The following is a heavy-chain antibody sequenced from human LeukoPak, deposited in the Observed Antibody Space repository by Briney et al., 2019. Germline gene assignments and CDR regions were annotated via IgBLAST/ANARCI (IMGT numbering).Heavy chain of an antibody. D-gene: IGHD6-6*01. CDR3: VKDRSIAAPNNYFFYS. CDR2: ISSNGATT. Sequence: GGSLRLSCSASGFTFNRFYLHWVREAPGKGLEFVSHISSNGATTYYADSVKGRFTISRDNSKNTLYLLMSSLRADDTAVYYCVKDRSIAAPNNYFFYSWGQGALVTVSS. J-gene: IGHJ4*02. CDR1: GFTFNRFY. V-gene: IGHV3-64D*06.